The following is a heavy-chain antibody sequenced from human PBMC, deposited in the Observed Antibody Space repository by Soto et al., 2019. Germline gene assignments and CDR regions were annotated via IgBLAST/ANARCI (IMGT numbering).Heavy chain of an antibody. D-gene: IGHD4-17*01. J-gene: IGHJ6*02. CDR2: ISYDGTNK. Sequence: QVQLVESGGGEVQPGRSLTISCAASGFTFSTYGMHWVRQTPGKGLEWVAVISYDGTNKFYSDSVKGRCTISRDNFKNTLTRQMNSLRADDTACDSCAKDRQSYGDYDYYCYGMDVWGLGTRVTVSS. V-gene: IGHV3-30*18. CDR1: GFTFSTYG. CDR3: AKDRQSYGDYDYYCYGMDV.